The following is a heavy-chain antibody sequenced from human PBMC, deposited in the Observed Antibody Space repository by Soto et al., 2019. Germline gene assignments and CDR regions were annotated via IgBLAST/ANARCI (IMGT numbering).Heavy chain of an antibody. CDR2: IYYSGST. CDR3: AGGITIFGVVSPGMDV. Sequence: QVQLQESGPGLVKPSQTLSLTCTVSGGSISSGDYYWSWIRQPPGKGLEWIGYIYYSGSTYYNPSLKSRVTISVDPSKNQFSLQLSSVTAADTAVYYCAGGITIFGVVSPGMDVWGQGTTVTVSS. D-gene: IGHD3-3*01. J-gene: IGHJ6*02. V-gene: IGHV4-30-4*01. CDR1: GGSISSGDYY.